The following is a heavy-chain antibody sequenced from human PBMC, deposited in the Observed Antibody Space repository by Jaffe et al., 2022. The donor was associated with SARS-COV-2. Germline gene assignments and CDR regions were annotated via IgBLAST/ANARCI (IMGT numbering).Heavy chain of an antibody. Sequence: EVQLVESGGGLVQPGGSLKLSCAASGFTFSGSAMHWVRQASGKGLEWVGRIRSKANSYATAYAASVKGRFTISRDDSKNTAYLQMNSLKTEDTAVYYCTRQWVVPAAMVSYGMDVWGQGTTVTVSS. CDR2: IRSKANSYAT. D-gene: IGHD2-2*01. V-gene: IGHV3-73*02. J-gene: IGHJ6*02. CDR1: GFTFSGSA. CDR3: TRQWVVPAAMVSYGMDV.